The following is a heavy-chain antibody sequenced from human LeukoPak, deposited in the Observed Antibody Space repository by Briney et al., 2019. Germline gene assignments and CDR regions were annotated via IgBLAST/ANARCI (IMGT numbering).Heavy chain of an antibody. V-gene: IGHV3-43D*04. CDR2: ISWDGGST. D-gene: IGHD2-2*01. Sequence: GGSLRLSCAASGFTFDDYAMHWVRQAPGKGLEWVSLISWDGGSTYYADSVKGRFTISRDNSKNSLYLQMNSLRAEDTALYYCAKASMGYCCSTSCYEAYYGMDVWGKGTTVTVSS. J-gene: IGHJ6*04. CDR1: GFTFDDYA. CDR3: AKASMGYCCSTSCYEAYYGMDV.